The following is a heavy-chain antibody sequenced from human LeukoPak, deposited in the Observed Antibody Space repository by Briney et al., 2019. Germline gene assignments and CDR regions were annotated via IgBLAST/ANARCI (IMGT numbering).Heavy chain of an antibody. CDR1: GFTFSSYE. J-gene: IGHJ4*02. V-gene: IGHV3-48*03. CDR2: ISSSGSTV. CDR3: ARDRSGSSPFDY. Sequence: GGSLRLSCAASGFTFSSYEMNWVRQAPGKGLEWVSYISSSGSTVYYADSVKGRFTISRDNAKNSLYLQMNSLRAEDTAVYHCARDRSGSSPFDYWGQGTLVTVSS. D-gene: IGHD1-26*01.